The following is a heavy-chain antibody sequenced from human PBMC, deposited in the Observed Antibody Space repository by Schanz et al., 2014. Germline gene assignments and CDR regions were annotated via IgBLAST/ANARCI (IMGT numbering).Heavy chain of an antibody. J-gene: IGHJ6*01. V-gene: IGHV3-23*04. CDR1: GFTFSIYG. CDR3: VKDLQRELLRDDHYYGMDV. D-gene: IGHD1-26*01. CDR2: MIGSGSSV. Sequence: VQLVESGGGVVQPGGSLRLSCAASGFTFSIYGMSWVRQAPGKGLEWVSRMIGSGSSVFYADSVKGRFTISRDNLKNTVYLQMNSLRAEDTAVYYCVKDLQRELLRDDHYYGMDVWGQGTTVTVSS.